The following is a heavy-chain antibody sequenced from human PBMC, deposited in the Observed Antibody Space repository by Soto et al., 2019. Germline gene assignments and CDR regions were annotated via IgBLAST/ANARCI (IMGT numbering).Heavy chain of an antibody. J-gene: IGHJ3*02. CDR2: IYYSGNT. CDR1: GGSISSGAYY. Sequence: SLTCSVSGGSISSGAYYWTWIRQRPGKGLEWIGYIYYSGNTYSSPSLKSRLSISLDTSKNQFSLRLSSVTAADTAMYYCARARLRAVYAFDIWGQGTMVTVSS. V-gene: IGHV4-31*03. CDR3: ARARLRAVYAFDI. D-gene: IGHD5-12*01.